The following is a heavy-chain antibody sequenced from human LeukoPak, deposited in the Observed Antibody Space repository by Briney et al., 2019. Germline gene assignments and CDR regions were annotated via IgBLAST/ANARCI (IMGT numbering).Heavy chain of an antibody. D-gene: IGHD2-15*01. CDR2: ITSDGSRE. J-gene: IGHJ4*02. CDR1: GFTFSNYA. V-gene: IGHV3-30-3*01. Sequence: PGRSLRLSCAASGFTFSNYAMHWFRQAPDKGLEWVAVITSDGSREFYADSVKGRFTVSRDNSKNTLSLQMNSLRVEDSALYYCARDGSGGSWGIITGQNDYWGQGTLVTVSS. CDR3: ARDGSGGSWGIITGQNDY.